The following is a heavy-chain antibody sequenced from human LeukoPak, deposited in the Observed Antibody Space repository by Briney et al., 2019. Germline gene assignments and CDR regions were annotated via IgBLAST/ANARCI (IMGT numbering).Heavy chain of an antibody. V-gene: IGHV3-21*04. CDR3: ARGFQVAGKFDY. CDR1: GFTFSSYS. Sequence: GGSLRLSCAASGFTFSSYSMNWVRQAPGKGLEWVSSISSSSSYIYYADSVKGRFTISRDNSKNTLYLQMNSLRAEDTAVYYCARGFQVAGKFDYWGQGTLVTVSS. D-gene: IGHD6-19*01. J-gene: IGHJ4*02. CDR2: ISSSSSYI.